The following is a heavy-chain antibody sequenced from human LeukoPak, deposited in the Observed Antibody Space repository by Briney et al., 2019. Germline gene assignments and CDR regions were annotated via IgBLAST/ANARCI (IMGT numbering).Heavy chain of an antibody. CDR1: GFTFDDYA. V-gene: IGHV3-9*01. CDR2: ISWNSGGI. J-gene: IGHJ5*02. D-gene: IGHD3-10*01. Sequence: PGRSLRLSCAASGFTFDDYAMHWVRQAPGKGLEWVSGISWNSGGIGYADSVKGRFTISRDNAKNSLYLQMNSLRAEDTALYYCAKDMSYGSVSGGPFDPWGQGTLVTVSS. CDR3: AKDMSYGSVSGGPFDP.